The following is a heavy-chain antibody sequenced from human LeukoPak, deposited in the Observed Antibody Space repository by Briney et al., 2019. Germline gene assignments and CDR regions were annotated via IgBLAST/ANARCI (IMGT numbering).Heavy chain of an antibody. V-gene: IGHV3-23*01. CDR1: GFTFSSYA. J-gene: IGHJ4*01. CDR3: ARAVYYSNYLGY. Sequence: PGGSLRLSCAASGFTFSSYAMSWVRQAPGKGLEWVSTISGSDGSTYYADSVKGRFTISRDNAKNTLYLQMNSLRAEDTAMYYCARAVYYSNYLGYWGQGTLVTVSS. D-gene: IGHD3-10*01. CDR2: ISGSDGST.